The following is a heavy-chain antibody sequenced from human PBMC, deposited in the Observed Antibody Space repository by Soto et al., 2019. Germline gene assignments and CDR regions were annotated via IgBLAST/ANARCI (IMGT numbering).Heavy chain of an antibody. V-gene: IGHV3-21*01. Sequence: RGSLRLSCAASGFTFSSYSMNWVRQAPGKGLEWVSSISSSSSYIYYADSVKGRFTISRDNAKNSLYLQMNSLRAEDTAVYHCASAATKEYYYDYWGQGSLVTV. CDR3: ASAATKEYYYDY. CDR1: GFTFSSYS. CDR2: ISSSSSYI. D-gene: IGHD5-12*01. J-gene: IGHJ4*02.